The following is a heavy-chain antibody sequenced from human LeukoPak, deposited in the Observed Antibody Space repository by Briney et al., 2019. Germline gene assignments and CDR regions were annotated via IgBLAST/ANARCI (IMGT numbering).Heavy chain of an antibody. Sequence: GASVKVSCKASGYTFTTYDITWVRQATGQGLEWMGWINPNSGGTNYAQKFQGRVTMTRDTSISTAYMELSRLRSDDTAVYYCARDTVRFLEWFPLYFDYWGQGTLVTVSS. J-gene: IGHJ4*02. V-gene: IGHV1-2*02. CDR3: ARDTVRFLEWFPLYFDY. CDR2: INPNSGGT. D-gene: IGHD3-3*01. CDR1: GYTFTTYD.